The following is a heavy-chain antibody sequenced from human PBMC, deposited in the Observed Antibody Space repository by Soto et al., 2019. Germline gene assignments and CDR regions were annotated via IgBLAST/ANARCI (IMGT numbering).Heavy chain of an antibody. CDR2: INHTGST. D-gene: IGHD2-8*01. Sequence: SETLSLTCAVYGGSFSGYYWRWIRQPPGKGLEWIGEINHTGSTNYSPSLRSRLTMSVDTSKNQFSLKLSSVTAADTAVYYCARRNGRGFNYYGMDVWGQGTTVT. CDR1: GGSFSGYY. CDR3: ARRNGRGFNYYGMDV. V-gene: IGHV4-34*01. J-gene: IGHJ6*02.